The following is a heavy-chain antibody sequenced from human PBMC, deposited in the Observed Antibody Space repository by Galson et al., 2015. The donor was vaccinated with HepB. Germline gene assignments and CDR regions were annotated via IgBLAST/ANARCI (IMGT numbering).Heavy chain of an antibody. Sequence: SLRLSCAASGFTLISYTMNWVRQAPGKGLEWVSSISSSSSYIYYADSVKGRFTISRDNAKNSLYLQMNSLRAEDTAVYYCAREWEGVGATSFDYGGQGTLVTVAS. D-gene: IGHD1-26*01. CDR1: GFTLISYT. CDR2: ISSSSSYI. V-gene: IGHV3-21*06. J-gene: IGHJ4*02. CDR3: AREWEGVGATSFDY.